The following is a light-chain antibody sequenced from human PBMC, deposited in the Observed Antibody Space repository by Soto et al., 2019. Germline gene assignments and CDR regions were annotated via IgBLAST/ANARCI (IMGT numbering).Light chain of an antibody. V-gene: IGLV3-21*02. CDR2: DDR. CDR1: NIGSKS. J-gene: IGLJ2*01. Sequence: SYELTQPPSVSVAPGQTARITCGGNNIGSKSVHWYQQKPGQAPVLVVYDDRDRPSGIPERFSGSNSGNTATLTVSRVEAGDEADYYCQVWESTVVFGGGTKLTVL. CDR3: QVWESTVV.